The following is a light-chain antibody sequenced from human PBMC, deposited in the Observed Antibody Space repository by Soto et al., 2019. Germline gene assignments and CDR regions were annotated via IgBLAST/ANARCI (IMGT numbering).Light chain of an antibody. CDR2: SNY. CDR3: SAWDASLNGYV. Sequence: QPVLTQPPSASGTPGQRVTISCSGSSSNIGSKTVNWYQQLPGTAPKLLIYSNYQRPSGVPDRFSGSKSGTSASLAISGLQSEDEADYYCSAWDASLNGYVFGTVTKVTXL. J-gene: IGLJ1*01. V-gene: IGLV1-44*01. CDR1: SSNIGSKT.